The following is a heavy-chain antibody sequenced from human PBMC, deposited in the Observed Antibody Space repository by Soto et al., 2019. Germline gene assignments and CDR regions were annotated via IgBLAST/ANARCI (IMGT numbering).Heavy chain of an antibody. CDR3: ARLRLTELRYYYGMDV. CDR1: GGSISSTNFY. V-gene: IGHV4-39*01. J-gene: IGHJ6*02. Sequence: QVQLQESGPGLVKPSETLSLTCTVSGGSISSTNFYWGWIRQPPEKGLAWIGSIYYGGTTYYNPSLQSRVTISADTSKNQFSLNLSSVTAADTAVYYCARLRLTELRYYYGMDVWGQGTTVTVSS. D-gene: IGHD1-26*01. CDR2: IYYGGTT.